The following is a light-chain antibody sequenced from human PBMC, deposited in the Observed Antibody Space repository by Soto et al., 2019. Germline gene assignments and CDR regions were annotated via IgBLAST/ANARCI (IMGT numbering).Light chain of an antibody. V-gene: IGKV1-5*03. CDR3: QQYNSYSYT. CDR2: KAS. J-gene: IGKJ2*01. Sequence: DIQMTQSPSTLSASVGDRVTITCRASQTISDWLAWYQQKPGKAPKLLIHKASSLESGVPSRFSGSGSGTEFTLTISSLQPDDFATYYCQQYNSYSYTFGQGTKLEIK. CDR1: QTISDW.